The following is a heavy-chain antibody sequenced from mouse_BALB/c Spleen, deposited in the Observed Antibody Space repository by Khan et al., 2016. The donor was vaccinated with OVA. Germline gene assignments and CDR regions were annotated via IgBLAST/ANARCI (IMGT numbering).Heavy chain of an antibody. CDR3: TTAYYRYYFDY. D-gene: IGHD2-14*01. CDR1: GNTFTSYG. V-gene: IGHV1S134*01. J-gene: IGHJ2*01. CDR2: IYPGNGYT. Sequence: EVQLQESGAELGRPGSSVKLSCKTSGNTFTSYGVKWVKQRPGQGLQWIGYIYPGNGYTEYNEKFQGNAILTSDTSSSTVYMQLRSLTSEDSAISFCTTAYYRYYFDYWGQGTTLTVSS.